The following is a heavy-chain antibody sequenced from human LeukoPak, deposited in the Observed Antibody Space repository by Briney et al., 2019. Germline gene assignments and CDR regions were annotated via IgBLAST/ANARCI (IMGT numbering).Heavy chain of an antibody. CDR1: GFTVSTNY. CDR2: IYSGGAT. J-gene: IGHJ4*02. Sequence: GGSLRLSCAASGFTVSTNYMSWVRQAPGKGLEWVSVIYSGGATYCADSVKGRFTISRDNSRNTLYLQMNNLRPDDTAVYYCAKDVTWGQGTLVTASS. V-gene: IGHV3-66*01. CDR3: AKDVT.